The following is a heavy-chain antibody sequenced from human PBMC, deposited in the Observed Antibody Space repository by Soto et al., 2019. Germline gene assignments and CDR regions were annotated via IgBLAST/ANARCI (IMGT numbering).Heavy chain of an antibody. V-gene: IGHV3-7*05. CDR2: IKQDGSER. D-gene: IGHD3-10*01. J-gene: IGHJ4*02. Sequence: GGSLRLSCAASGFTFTSYWMSWVRQAPGKGLEWVTNIKQDGSERYYVDSVKGRFTRSRDNAKNSLYLQMNSLRAEDTAVYYCARDLVYYGSGSYRYYFDNWGQGTLVTVSS. CDR3: ARDLVYYGSGSYRYYFDN. CDR1: GFTFTSYW.